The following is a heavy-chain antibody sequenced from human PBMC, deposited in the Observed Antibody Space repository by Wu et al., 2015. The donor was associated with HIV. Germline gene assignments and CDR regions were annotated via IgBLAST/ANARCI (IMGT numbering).Heavy chain of an antibody. CDR1: GGTFSSYA. Sequence: QVQLVQSGAEVKKPGSSVKVSCKASGGTFSSYAISWVRQAPGQGLEWMGGIIPIFGTANYAQKFQGRVTITADESTSTAYMELSSLRSEDTAVYYCARGIGAASGRGTTYYYMDVVGTKGTTVTVSS. CDR2: IIPIFGTA. J-gene: IGHJ6*03. CDR3: ARGIGAASGRGTTYYYMDV. V-gene: IGHV1-69*12. D-gene: IGHD4-17*01.